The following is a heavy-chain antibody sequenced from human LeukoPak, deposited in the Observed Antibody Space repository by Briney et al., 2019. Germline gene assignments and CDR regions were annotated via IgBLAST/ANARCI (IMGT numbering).Heavy chain of an antibody. CDR3: ARDATYYYDSSGYYADY. V-gene: IGHV3-9*01. D-gene: IGHD3-22*01. Sequence: PGRSLRLSCAASGFTFDDYAMHWVRHAPGKGLEWVSGISWNSGSIGYADSVKGRFTISRDNAKNSLYLQMNSLRAEDTAVYYCARDATYYYDSSGYYADYWGQGTLVTVSS. CDR1: GFTFDDYA. J-gene: IGHJ4*02. CDR2: ISWNSGSI.